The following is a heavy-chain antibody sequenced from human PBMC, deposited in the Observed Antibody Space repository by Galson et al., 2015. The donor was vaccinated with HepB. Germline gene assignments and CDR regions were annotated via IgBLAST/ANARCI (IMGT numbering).Heavy chain of an antibody. D-gene: IGHD3-16*02. CDR2: IRSKTNNYAT. J-gene: IGHJ6*02. CDR3: TRHDMIKLGGVIAYDYYYGMDV. CDR1: GFTFSDSA. Sequence: SLRLSCAASGFTFSDSAIHWVRQASGKGLEWVGRIRSKTNNYATAYAASVKGRFTISRDDSKNTAYLQMNSLKTEDTAMYYCTRHDMIKLGGVIAYDYYYGMDVWGQGTTVTVSS. V-gene: IGHV3-73*01.